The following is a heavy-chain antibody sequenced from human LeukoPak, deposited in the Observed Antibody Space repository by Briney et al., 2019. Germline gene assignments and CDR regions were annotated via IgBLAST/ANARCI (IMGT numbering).Heavy chain of an antibody. J-gene: IGHJ4*02. D-gene: IGHD2-15*01. Sequence: GGSLRLSCAASGFTFSSYAMHGVRQAPGKGLEWVAVISYDGSNKYYADSVKGRFTISRDNSKNTLYLQMNSLRAEDTAVYYCAREGDIVVVVAAEYWGQGTLVTVSS. CDR1: GFTFSSYA. CDR3: AREGDIVVVVAAEY. CDR2: ISYDGSNK. V-gene: IGHV3-30-3*01.